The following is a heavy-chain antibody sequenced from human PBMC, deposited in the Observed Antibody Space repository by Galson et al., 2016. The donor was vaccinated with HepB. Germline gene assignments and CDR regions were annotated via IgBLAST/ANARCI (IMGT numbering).Heavy chain of an antibody. D-gene: IGHD2-2*01. Sequence: SLRLSCAASGFSVTGNFMNWIRQTPGKGLEWVAVIYTGGLTDYADADKGRFIISRDPSENSVFLQMNRLTGADTAVYYCARSRDSTRYYPKDFDYWGRGTLVSVSS. CDR1: GFSVTGNF. J-gene: IGHJ4*02. CDR2: IYTGGLT. CDR3: ARSRDSTRYYPKDFDY. V-gene: IGHV3-66*01.